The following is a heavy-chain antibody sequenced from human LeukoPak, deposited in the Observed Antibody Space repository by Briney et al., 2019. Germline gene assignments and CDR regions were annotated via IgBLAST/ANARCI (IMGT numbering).Heavy chain of an antibody. V-gene: IGHV3-23*01. J-gene: IGHJ3*02. CDR2: ISGSGGST. Sequence: PRGSLRLSCAASGFTFSSYAMSWVRQAPGKGLEWVSAISGSGGSTYYADSVKGRFTISRDNSKNTLYLQMNSLGAEDTAVYYCAKSLLTTATGTGRAFDIWGQGTMVTVSA. CDR3: AKSLLTTATGTGRAFDI. D-gene: IGHD1-1*01. CDR1: GFTFSSYA.